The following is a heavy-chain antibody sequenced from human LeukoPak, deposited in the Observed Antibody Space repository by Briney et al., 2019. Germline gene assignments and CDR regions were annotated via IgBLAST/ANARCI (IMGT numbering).Heavy chain of an antibody. J-gene: IGHJ4*02. CDR2: IRYDGSNK. CDR3: AKGDGSNQHTFDY. V-gene: IGHV3-30*02. Sequence: GGSLRLSCAASGFTFSSYGMHWVRQAPGKGLEWVAFIRYDGSNKYYADSVKGRFTISRDNSKNTLYLQMNSLRAEDTAVYYCAKGDGSNQHTFDYWGQGTLVTVSS. CDR1: GFTFSSYG. D-gene: IGHD5-24*01.